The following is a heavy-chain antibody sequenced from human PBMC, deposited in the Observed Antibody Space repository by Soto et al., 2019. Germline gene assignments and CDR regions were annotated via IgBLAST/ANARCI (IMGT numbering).Heavy chain of an antibody. CDR2: IYYSGST. CDR3: ARGEAYYYDSSGYFLDAFDI. Sequence: QVQLQESGPGLVKPSQTLSLTCTVSGGSISSGGYYWSWIRQHPGKGLEWIGYIYYSGSTYYNPYLKSRVTISVDTSKNQFSLKLSSVTAADTAVYYCARGEAYYYDSSGYFLDAFDIWGQGTMVTVSS. D-gene: IGHD3-22*01. CDR1: GGSISSGGYY. J-gene: IGHJ3*02. V-gene: IGHV4-31*03.